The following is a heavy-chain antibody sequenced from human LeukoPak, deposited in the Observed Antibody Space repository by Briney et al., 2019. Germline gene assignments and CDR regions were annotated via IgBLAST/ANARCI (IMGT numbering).Heavy chain of an antibody. Sequence: GGSLRLSCAAAGFTFSSYNINWVRQAPGKGLEWVSSISSSSSYIYYADSLKDRFTISRDNSKNTLYLQMNSLRAEDTAVYSCAKVRVVFNRNYAYYFDSWGQGTLVTVSS. CDR2: ISSSSSYI. V-gene: IGHV3-21*01. D-gene: IGHD1-7*01. J-gene: IGHJ4*02. CDR1: GFTFSSYN. CDR3: AKVRVVFNRNYAYYFDS.